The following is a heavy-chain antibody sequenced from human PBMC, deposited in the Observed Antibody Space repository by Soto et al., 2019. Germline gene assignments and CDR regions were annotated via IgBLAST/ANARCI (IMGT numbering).Heavy chain of an antibody. J-gene: IGHJ4*02. Sequence: SETLSPTCSVSAGYVHRYYWSWIRQSPGRGLEWIAYIYYTGSTKYNPSLKSRATISLDTSKNEGSLKLTSVTAAAPAVYYCARARVKGVSPDFDYWGQGTQVTVSS. CDR1: AGYVHRYY. CDR2: IYYTGST. V-gene: IGHV4-59*02. CDR3: ARARVKGVSPDFDY. D-gene: IGHD2-8*01.